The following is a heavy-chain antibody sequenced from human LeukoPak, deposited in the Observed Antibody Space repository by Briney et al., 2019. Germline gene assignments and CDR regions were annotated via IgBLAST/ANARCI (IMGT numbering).Heavy chain of an antibody. Sequence: ASVKVSCKSFGYSLTDYYVHWVRQAPGQGLERMGEINLSGGSTSYAQKFQGRITVTRDTYTNTVYMDLSSLRSEDTATYYCARGAPTSRIGAGRFDYWGQGSLVTVSS. CDR2: INLSGGST. J-gene: IGHJ4*02. D-gene: IGHD5-12*01. CDR1: GYSLTDYY. V-gene: IGHV1-46*01. CDR3: ARGAPTSRIGAGRFDY.